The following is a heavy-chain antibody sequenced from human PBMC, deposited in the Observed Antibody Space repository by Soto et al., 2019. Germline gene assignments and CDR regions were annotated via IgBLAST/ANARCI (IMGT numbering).Heavy chain of an antibody. Sequence: ASVKVSFKASGYTFTSYYMHWVRQAPGQGLEWMGIINPSGGSTSYAQKFQGRVTMTRDTSTSTVYMELSSLRSEDTAVYYCARDLDVVVPAQRGLFYYYGMDVWGQGTTVTVSS. CDR3: ARDLDVVVPAQRGLFYYYGMDV. D-gene: IGHD2-2*01. CDR1: GYTFTSYY. CDR2: INPSGGST. J-gene: IGHJ6*02. V-gene: IGHV1-46*01.